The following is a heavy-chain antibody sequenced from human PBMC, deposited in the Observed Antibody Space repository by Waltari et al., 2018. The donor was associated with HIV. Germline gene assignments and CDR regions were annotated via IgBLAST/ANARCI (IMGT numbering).Heavy chain of an antibody. J-gene: IGHJ6*02. Sequence: RSLILSCTTSGFTFSSYAMHWVRQAPGKGLEWVAIIWSDGSNKYYADSVKGRFTISRDSSKNTLFLQMNSLRAEDTAVYYCARDPQRGLTAMAPYYYYGLDVWGQGTTVTVSS. D-gene: IGHD5-18*01. CDR3: ARDPQRGLTAMAPYYYYGLDV. V-gene: IGHV3-33*01. CDR1: GFTFSSYA. CDR2: IWSDGSNK.